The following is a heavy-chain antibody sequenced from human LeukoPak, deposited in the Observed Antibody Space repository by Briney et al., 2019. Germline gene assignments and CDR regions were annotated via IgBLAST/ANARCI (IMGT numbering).Heavy chain of an antibody. J-gene: IGHJ6*03. D-gene: IGHD4-23*01. CDR1: GYTFTGYY. CDR2: INPNSGGT. Sequence: GASVKVSCKASGYTFTGYYMHWVRQAPGQGLEWMGCINPNSGGTNYAQKFQGRVTMTRDTSISTAYMELSRLRSDDTAVYYCARYYGGYYYYMDVWGKGTTVTVSS. CDR3: ARYYGGYYYYMDV. V-gene: IGHV1-2*02.